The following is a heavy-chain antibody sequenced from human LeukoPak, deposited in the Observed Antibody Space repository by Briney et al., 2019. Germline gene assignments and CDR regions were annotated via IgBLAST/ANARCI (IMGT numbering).Heavy chain of an antibody. J-gene: IGHJ4*02. V-gene: IGHV1-3*04. D-gene: IGHD6-19*01. CDR3: ARVRSSGWYQDY. CDR1: GYTFTSYA. Sequence: GASVKVSCKASGYTFTSYAMHWVRQAPGQRLEWMGWINTGTGNTKYSQKFQGRVTITRDTSASTAYMELSSLRSEDTAVYYCARVRSSGWYQDYWGQGTLVFVSS. CDR2: INTGTGNT.